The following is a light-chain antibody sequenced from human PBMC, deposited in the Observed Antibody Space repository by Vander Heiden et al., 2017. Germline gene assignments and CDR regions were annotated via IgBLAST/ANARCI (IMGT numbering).Light chain of an antibody. Sequence: AIQMPQSPSSLSASVGDSVTITCRASQGIRNDLGWYQQKPGKAPKLLIYAASSLQSGVPSRFSGSGSGTDFTLTISSLQPEDFATYYCLQDYNYPRTFGQGTKLEIK. CDR2: AAS. CDR3: LQDYNYPRT. V-gene: IGKV1-6*01. CDR1: QGIRND. J-gene: IGKJ2*01.